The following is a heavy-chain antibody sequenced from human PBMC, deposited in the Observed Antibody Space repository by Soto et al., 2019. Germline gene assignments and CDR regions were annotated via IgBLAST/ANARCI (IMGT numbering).Heavy chain of an antibody. Sequence: ASVKVSCKTSGEGFSRSARHWVRQVPGQRPEWMGWIHAGNGNTKYSQKFQDRLTVTRDTSASTAYMELSSLRSEDTAVYYSARSGVAGTWYYFDYWGQGTLVTVSS. D-gene: IGHD6-19*01. CDR2: IHAGNGNT. V-gene: IGHV1-3*01. CDR3: ARSGVAGTWYYFDY. CDR1: GEGFSRSA. J-gene: IGHJ4*02.